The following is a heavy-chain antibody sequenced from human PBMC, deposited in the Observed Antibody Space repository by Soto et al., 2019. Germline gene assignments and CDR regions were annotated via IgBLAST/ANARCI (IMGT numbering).Heavy chain of an antibody. J-gene: IGHJ6*02. CDR1: GFTFSSYA. V-gene: IGHV3-23*01. CDR2: ISGSGGST. Sequence: GGSLRLSCAASGFTFSSYAMSWVRQAPGKGLEWVSAISGSGGSTYYADSVKGRFTISRDNSKNTLYLQMNSLRAEDTAVYYCAGVRGVIVDYYYGMDVWGQGTTVTVSS. CDR3: AGVRGVIVDYYYGMDV. D-gene: IGHD3-10*01.